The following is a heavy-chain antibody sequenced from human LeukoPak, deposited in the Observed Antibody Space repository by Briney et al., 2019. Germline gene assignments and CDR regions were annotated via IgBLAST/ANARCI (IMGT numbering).Heavy chain of an antibody. D-gene: IGHD6-19*01. CDR2: IYNSGST. CDR3: AAEFSNEQWLDWDY. V-gene: IGHV4-59*01. J-gene: IGHJ4*02. Sequence: SETLSLTCTVSADSMNNYYWTWIRQPPGKGLAGIGYIYNSGSTNYNPSLKSRVTISVDTSRKQLPLKLSSVTAADTAVYYCAAEFSNEQWLDWDYWGPGTLVTVSS. CDR1: ADSMNNYY.